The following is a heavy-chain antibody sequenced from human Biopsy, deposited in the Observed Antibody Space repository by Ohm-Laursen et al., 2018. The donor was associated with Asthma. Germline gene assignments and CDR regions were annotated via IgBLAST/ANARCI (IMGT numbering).Heavy chain of an antibody. J-gene: IGHJ6*02. D-gene: IGHD3-10*01. CDR2: ISYDGSTK. CDR3: ARDVVWFREVGGMDV. CDR1: GFTLTTYA. Sequence: SLRLSCAASGFTLTTYAIHWVRQAPGKGLEWVAVISYDGSTKYSADSVKGRFIVSRDISKNILSLQMNSLRPEDTAVYYCARDVVWFREVGGMDVWGQGTTVTVSS. V-gene: IGHV3-30*03.